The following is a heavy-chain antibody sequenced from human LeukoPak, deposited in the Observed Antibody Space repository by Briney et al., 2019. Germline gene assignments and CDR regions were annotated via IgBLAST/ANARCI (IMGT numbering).Heavy chain of an antibody. CDR3: VKHETGPEY. CDR1: GFIFTNYF. J-gene: IGHJ4*02. Sequence: PGGSLRLSCAASGFIFTNYFMSWVRQAPGKGLEWVANIKQDGSEKHHGASVKGRFTISRDNAKNSLYLQMNSLRVEDTAVYYCVKHETGPEYWGQGTLVAVSS. D-gene: IGHD1-14*01. V-gene: IGHV3-7*01. CDR2: IKQDGSEK.